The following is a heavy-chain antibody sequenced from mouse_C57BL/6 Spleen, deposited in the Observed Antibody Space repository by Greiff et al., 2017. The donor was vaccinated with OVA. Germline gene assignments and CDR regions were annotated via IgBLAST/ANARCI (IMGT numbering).Heavy chain of an antibody. Sequence: EVQLQESGPGLVKPSQSLSLTCSVTGYSITSGYYWNWIRQFPGNKLEWMGYISYDGSNNYNPSLKNRISITRDTSKNQFFLKLNSVTTEDTATYYCARGHYYAMDYWGQGTSVTVSS. CDR1: GYSITSGYY. V-gene: IGHV3-6*01. CDR3: ARGHYYAMDY. CDR2: ISYDGSN. J-gene: IGHJ4*01.